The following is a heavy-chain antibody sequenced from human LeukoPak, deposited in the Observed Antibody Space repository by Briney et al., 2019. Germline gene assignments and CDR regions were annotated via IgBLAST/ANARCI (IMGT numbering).Heavy chain of an antibody. V-gene: IGHV4-4*02. D-gene: IGHD6-13*01. CDR3: ARVGYINSWYSSPPFDY. CDR1: GGSISSGNW. J-gene: IGHJ4*02. CDR2: IYHSGST. Sequence: SETLSLTCAVSGGSISSGNWWSWVRPPPGKGLEGIGEIYHSGSTNYNPSLKSRVTISVDKSKNQFSLKLSSVTAADTAVYYCARVGYINSWYSSPPFDYWGQGTLVTVSS.